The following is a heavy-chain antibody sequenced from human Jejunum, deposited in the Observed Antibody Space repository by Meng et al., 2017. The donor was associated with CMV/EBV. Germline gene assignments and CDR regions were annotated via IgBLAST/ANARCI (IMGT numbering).Heavy chain of an antibody. J-gene: IGHJ4*02. Sequence: SRFPFRDAWMTWVRQAPWKGLEWVGRIKSEGSGGTIDYEPPVQSRFTISRDDSKNTLYLQMNSLKTEDTGVYYCTRGGPHGSYFDYWGQGALVTVSS. CDR3: TRGGPHGSYFDY. CDR2: IKSEGSGGTI. CDR1: RFPFRDAW. V-gene: IGHV3-15*01. D-gene: IGHD1-26*01.